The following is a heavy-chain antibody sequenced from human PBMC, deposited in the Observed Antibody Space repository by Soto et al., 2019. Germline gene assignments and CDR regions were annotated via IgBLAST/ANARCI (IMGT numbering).Heavy chain of an antibody. Sequence: ASVKVSCKVSGYTLTELSMHWVRQAPRKGLEWMGGFDPEDGETIYAQKFQGRVTMTEDTSTDTAYMELSSLRSEDTAVYYCATDRWSGSYLYYYGMDVWGQGTTVTVSS. CDR3: ATDRWSGSYLYYYGMDV. CDR1: GYTLTELS. CDR2: FDPEDGET. V-gene: IGHV1-24*01. D-gene: IGHD1-26*01. J-gene: IGHJ6*02.